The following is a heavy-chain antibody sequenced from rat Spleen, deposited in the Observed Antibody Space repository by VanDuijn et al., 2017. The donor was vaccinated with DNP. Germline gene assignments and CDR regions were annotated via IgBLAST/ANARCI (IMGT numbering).Heavy chain of an antibody. CDR1: GYSITSNY. CDR2: ISYSGST. V-gene: IGHV3-1*01. D-gene: IGHD1-2*01. J-gene: IGHJ3*01. CDR3: ATSTGAY. Sequence: EVQLQESGPGLVKPSQSLSLTCSVTGYSITSNYWGWIRKFPGNKMEWIGHISYSGSTGYNPSLKSRISITRDTSKNQYFLQLHSVTTEDTATYYCATSTGAYWGQGTLVTVSS.